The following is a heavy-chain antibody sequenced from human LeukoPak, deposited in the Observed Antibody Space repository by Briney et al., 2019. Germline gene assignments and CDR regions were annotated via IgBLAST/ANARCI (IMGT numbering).Heavy chain of an antibody. J-gene: IGHJ4*02. Sequence: SETLSLTCTVSGGSISSYYWTWIRQPAGKGLEWIGRIYTSGSTYYNPSLESRVTLSVDKSKNQFSLKLTSVTAADTAVYYCASYTSGGSYFDYWGQGTLVTVSS. CDR2: IYTSGST. CDR3: ASYTSGGSYFDY. D-gene: IGHD1-26*01. V-gene: IGHV4-4*07. CDR1: GGSISSYY.